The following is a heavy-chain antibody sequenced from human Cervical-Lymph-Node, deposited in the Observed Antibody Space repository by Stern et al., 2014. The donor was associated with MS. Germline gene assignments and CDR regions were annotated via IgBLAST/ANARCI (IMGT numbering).Heavy chain of an antibody. D-gene: IGHD6-13*01. CDR1: GYTFTSYY. Sequence: QMQLVQSGAEVKKPGASVKVSCKASGYTFTSYYMHWVRQAPGQGLEWMGIINPSGGSTSYAQKFQGRVTMTRDTSTSTVYMELSSLRSEDTAVYYCARDLRIAAAGVGMDVWGQGTTVTVSS. CDR3: ARDLRIAAAGVGMDV. V-gene: IGHV1-46*03. CDR2: INPSGGST. J-gene: IGHJ6*02.